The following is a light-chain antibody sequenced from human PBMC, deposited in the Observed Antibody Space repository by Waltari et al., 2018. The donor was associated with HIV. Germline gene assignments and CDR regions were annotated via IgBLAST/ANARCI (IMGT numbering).Light chain of an antibody. Sequence: QSALTQPASVSGSPGQSIIISCTGTSSDVGGYNSVSWYQQHPGKAPKLIIFDVGNRPSGVSNRCSGSKSGNTASLTISGLQTEDEADYYCNSYTSTTTRWLFGGGTRLTVL. CDR3: NSYTSTTTRWL. CDR2: DVG. CDR1: SSDVGGYNS. J-gene: IGLJ3*02. V-gene: IGLV2-14*03.